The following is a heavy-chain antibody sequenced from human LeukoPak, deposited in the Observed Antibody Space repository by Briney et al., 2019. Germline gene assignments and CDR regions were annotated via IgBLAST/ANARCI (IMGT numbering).Heavy chain of an antibody. D-gene: IGHD6-19*01. J-gene: IGHJ4*02. Sequence: PSETLSLTCTVSGGSISSYYWSWIRQPPGKGLEWIGYIYYSGSTNYNPSVKSRVTISVDTSKNQFSLKLSSVTAADTAVYYCARRGSGWPFGYWGQGTLVTVSS. CDR2: IYYSGST. V-gene: IGHV4-59*01. CDR3: ARRGSGWPFGY. CDR1: GGSISSYY.